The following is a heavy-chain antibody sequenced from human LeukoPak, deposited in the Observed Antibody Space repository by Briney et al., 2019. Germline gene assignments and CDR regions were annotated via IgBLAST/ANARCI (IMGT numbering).Heavy chain of an antibody. V-gene: IGHV3-30*04. CDR2: ISYDGSNK. Sequence: PGGSLRLSCAASGFTFSSYAMHWVRQAPGKGLEWVAVISYDGSNKYYADSVKGRFTISRDNSKNTLYLQMSSLRAEDTAVYYCAREDFDIWGQGTMVTVPS. CDR3: AREDFDI. CDR1: GFTFSSYA. J-gene: IGHJ3*02.